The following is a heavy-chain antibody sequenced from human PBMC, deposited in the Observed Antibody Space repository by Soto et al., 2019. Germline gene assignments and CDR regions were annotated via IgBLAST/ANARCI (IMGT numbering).Heavy chain of an antibody. CDR2: IYYSGST. V-gene: IGHV4-59*01. CDR1: GGSISSYY. CDR3: ARARGGYLDY. D-gene: IGHD2-15*01. J-gene: IGHJ4*02. Sequence: QVQLQESGPGLVKPSETLSLTCTVSGGSISSYYWSWIRQPPGKGLEWIGYIYYSGSTNYNPSLRGRVTISVDTSKNPFSLKLSSVTAADTAVYYCARARGGYLDYWGQGTLVTVSS.